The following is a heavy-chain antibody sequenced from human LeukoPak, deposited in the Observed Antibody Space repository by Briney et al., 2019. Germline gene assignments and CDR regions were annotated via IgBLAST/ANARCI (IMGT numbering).Heavy chain of an antibody. CDR3: ARVRGFYDSSGYYPYYFDY. J-gene: IGHJ4*02. Sequence: SETPSLTCTVSGGSISSGGYYWSWIRQHPGKGLEWIGYIYYSGSTYYNPSLKSRVTISVDTSKNQFSLKLSSVTAADTAVYYCARVRGFYDSSGYYPYYFDYWGQGTLVTVSS. CDR1: GGSISSGGYY. CDR2: IYYSGST. D-gene: IGHD3-22*01. V-gene: IGHV4-31*03.